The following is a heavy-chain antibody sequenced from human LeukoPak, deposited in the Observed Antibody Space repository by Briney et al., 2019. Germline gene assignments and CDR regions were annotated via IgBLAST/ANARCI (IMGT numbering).Heavy chain of an antibody. D-gene: IGHD2-15*01. CDR2: IYSGGST. CDR1: GFTVSSNY. CDR3: ARGDPPGCSGGSCYGHY. J-gene: IGHJ4*02. Sequence: GGSLRLSCAASGFTVSSNYMSWVRQAPGKGLEWVSIIYSGGSTYYADSVKGRFTISRDNSKNTLYLQMNSLRAEDTAVYYCARGDPPGCSGGSCYGHYWGQGTLVTVSS. V-gene: IGHV3-66*01.